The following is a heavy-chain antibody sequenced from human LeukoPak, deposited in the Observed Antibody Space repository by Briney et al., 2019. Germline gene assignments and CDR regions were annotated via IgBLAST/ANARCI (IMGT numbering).Heavy chain of an antibody. D-gene: IGHD3-22*01. CDR3: ARSPFYYYDSSGYYYLDY. V-gene: IGHV1-2*02. Sequence: ASVKVSCKASGYTFTGYYMHWVRQAPGQGLEWMGWINPNSGGTNYAQKFQGRVTMTRDTSISTAYMELSRLRSDDTAVYYCARSPFYYYDSSGYYYLDYWGQGTLVTVSS. CDR2: INPNSGGT. CDR1: GYTFTGYY. J-gene: IGHJ4*02.